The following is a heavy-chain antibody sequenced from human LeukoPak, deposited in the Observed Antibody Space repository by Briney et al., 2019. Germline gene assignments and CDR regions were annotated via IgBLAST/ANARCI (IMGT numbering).Heavy chain of an antibody. CDR3: ARAIVIVPAAIGWWFDP. V-gene: IGHV1-8*01. J-gene: IGHJ5*02. CDR2: MNPNSGNT. D-gene: IGHD2-2*01. Sequence: ASVKVSCKASGCTFTSYDINWVRQATGRGLEWMGWMNPNSGNTGYAQKFQGRVTMTRNTSISTAYMELSRLSSEDTAVYYCARAIVIVPAAIGWWFDPWGQGTLVTVSS. CDR1: GCTFTSYD.